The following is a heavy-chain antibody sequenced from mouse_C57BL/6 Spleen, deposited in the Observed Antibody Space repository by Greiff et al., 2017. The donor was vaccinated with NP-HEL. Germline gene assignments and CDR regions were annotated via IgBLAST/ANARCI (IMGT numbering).Heavy chain of an antibody. Sequence: QVQLKQPGAELVRPGSSVKLSCKASGYTFTSYWMHWVKQRPIQGLEWIGNIDPSDSETHYNQKFKDKATLTVDKSSSTAYMQLSSLTSEDSAVYYCARWGYYSNSDYAMDYWGQGTSVTVSS. D-gene: IGHD2-5*01. J-gene: IGHJ4*01. CDR3: ARWGYYSNSDYAMDY. CDR2: IDPSDSET. CDR1: GYTFTSYW. V-gene: IGHV1-52*01.